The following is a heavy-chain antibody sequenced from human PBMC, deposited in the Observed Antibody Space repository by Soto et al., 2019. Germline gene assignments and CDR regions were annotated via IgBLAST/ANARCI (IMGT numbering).Heavy chain of an antibody. CDR3: AHKGGRGAEMDV. CDR1: GFSVSTSGVG. CDR2: IYWDGDE. J-gene: IGHJ6*02. V-gene: IGHV2-5*02. Sequence: QITLKESGPTLVKPTQTLTLTCTFSGFSVSTSGVGVAWIRQPPGKALEWLALIYWDGDERYSPLLQSRVTIXKXXSKNQAVLTMTNVDPVDTATYYCAHKGGRGAEMDVWGQGTTVTVSS. D-gene: IGHD2-15*01.